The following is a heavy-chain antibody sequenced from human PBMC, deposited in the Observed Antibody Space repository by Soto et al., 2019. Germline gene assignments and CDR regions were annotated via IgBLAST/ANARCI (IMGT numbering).Heavy chain of an antibody. D-gene: IGHD6-13*01. CDR1: GGSFSDYY. V-gene: IGHV4-34*01. Sequence: SETLSLTCAVYGGSFSDYYWSWIRQPPGKGLEWIGEINHSGSTNYNPSLKSRVTISVDTSKNQFSLKLSSVTAADTAVYYCARLLAAAGTGLDYWGQGTLVTVSS. CDR3: ARLLAAAGTGLDY. CDR2: INHSGST. J-gene: IGHJ4*02.